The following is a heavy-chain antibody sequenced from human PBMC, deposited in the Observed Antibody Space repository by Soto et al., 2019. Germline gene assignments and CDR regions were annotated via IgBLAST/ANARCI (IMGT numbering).Heavy chain of an antibody. CDR3: ARGPGSGDSLSASDI. CDR2: IWNHGTDK. D-gene: IGHD2-15*01. J-gene: IGHJ3*02. Sequence: LRLSCAASGFPFHTYGMNWLRQAPGKGLEWVAMIWNHGTDKYYADAVKGRFTISRDNPENTVYLQMNSLRVEDTAVYYCARGPGSGDSLSASDIWGQGTMVTVSS. CDR1: GFPFHTYG. V-gene: IGHV3-33*01.